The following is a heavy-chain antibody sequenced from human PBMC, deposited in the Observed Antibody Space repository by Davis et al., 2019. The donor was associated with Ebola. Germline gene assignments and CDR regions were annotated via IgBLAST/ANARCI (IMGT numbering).Heavy chain of an antibody. V-gene: IGHV3-21*01. CDR3: ARSIVVVPAAILYYYYGMDV. Sequence: PGGSLRLSCAASGFIFSSYSMNWVRQAPGKGLEWVSSISSSSSYIYYADSVKGRFTISRDNAKNSLYLQMNSLRAEDTAVYYCARSIVVVPAAILYYYYGMDVWGQGTTVTVSS. CDR1: GFIFSSYS. J-gene: IGHJ6*02. D-gene: IGHD2-2*01. CDR2: ISSSSSYI.